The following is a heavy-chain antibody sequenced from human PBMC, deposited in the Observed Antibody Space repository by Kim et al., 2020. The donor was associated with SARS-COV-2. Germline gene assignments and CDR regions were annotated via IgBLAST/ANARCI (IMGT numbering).Heavy chain of an antibody. V-gene: IGHV3-30*04. Sequence: GGSLRLSCVASGFTFSDYAIHWVRQAPGKGLEWVAVISYDGSNKYYADSVKGRFTISRDNSKNTLYLQMNSLRAEDTAVYYCARSYYDNTDYYYASAFDIWGQGTMATVSS. CDR1: GFTFSDYA. CDR3: ARSYYDNTDYYYASAFDI. D-gene: IGHD3-22*01. J-gene: IGHJ3*02. CDR2: ISYDGSNK.